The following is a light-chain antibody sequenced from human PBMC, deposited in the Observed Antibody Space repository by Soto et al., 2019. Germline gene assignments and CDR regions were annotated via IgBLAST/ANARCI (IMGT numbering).Light chain of an antibody. CDR1: QGVGRF. CDR3: QQRGGWPLT. J-gene: IGKJ4*01. CDR2: DAS. V-gene: IGKV3-11*01. Sequence: EIVLTQSPATPSLSPGERAALSCRASQGVGRFLAWYQQKPGQAPRLLIYDASNRATGIPARFSGSGSVTDFTLAIDNLELEDFAVYYCQQRGGWPLTFGGGTKVEIK.